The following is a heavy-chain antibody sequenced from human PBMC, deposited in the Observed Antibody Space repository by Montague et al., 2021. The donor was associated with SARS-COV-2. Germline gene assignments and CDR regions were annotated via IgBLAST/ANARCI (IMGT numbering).Heavy chain of an antibody. D-gene: IGHD6-13*01. V-gene: IGHV4-4*02. CDR3: ATLSRRTAAGTRDYFGLDV. Sequence: SETLSLTCRVSGDSISTSTWWTWVRQTPGTGLEWIGEIFHSGTIXYNPSLKSRVSISVDKSNNQFSLRLSSLIAADTAVYYCATLSRRTAAGTRDYFGLDVWGQGTTVVVSS. CDR2: IFHSGTI. CDR1: GDSISTSTW. J-gene: IGHJ6*02.